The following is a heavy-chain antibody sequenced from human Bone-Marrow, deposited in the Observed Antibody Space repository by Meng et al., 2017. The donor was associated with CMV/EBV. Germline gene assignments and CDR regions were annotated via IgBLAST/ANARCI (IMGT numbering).Heavy chain of an antibody. CDR1: GFTVSSTY. D-gene: IGHD5-18*01. Sequence: GESLKISCAASGFTVSSTYMSWVRQAPGKGLEWVSVIYSGDNIYYADSVKGRFTISSDDSKNTVYLQMNSLRAEDTAVYYCARETLFDTAMVPSFDFRGQGTLVTVSS. J-gene: IGHJ4*02. CDR3: ARETLFDTAMVPSFDF. V-gene: IGHV3-66*01. CDR2: IYSGDNI.